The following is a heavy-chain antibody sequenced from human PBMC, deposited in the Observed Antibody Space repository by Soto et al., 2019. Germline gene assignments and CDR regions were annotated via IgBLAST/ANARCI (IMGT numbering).Heavy chain of an antibody. D-gene: IGHD3-22*01. V-gene: IGHV3-48*02. Sequence: EVQLVESGGGLVQPGGSLRLSCAASGFTFRSYNMNWVRQAPGKGLDWLSYISSSSSTIYYADSVKGRFTIARDNAKNSLYQQVNRQRDDDTAMYYCARGGTVAVTMIGDYWGQGNLVTVTS. J-gene: IGHJ4*01. CDR3: ARGGTVAVTMIGDY. CDR1: GFTFRSYN. CDR2: ISSSSSTI.